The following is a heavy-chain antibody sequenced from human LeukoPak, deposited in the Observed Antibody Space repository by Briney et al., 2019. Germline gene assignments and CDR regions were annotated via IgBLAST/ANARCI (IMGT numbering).Heavy chain of an antibody. CDR2: INHSGST. CDR3: ARGFRGYFVFGGAFFDY. CDR1: GGSFSGYY. Sequence: SETLSLTCAVYGGSFSGYYWSWIRQPPGKGLEWIGEINHSGSTNYNPSLKSRVTISVDTSKNQFSLKLTSVTAADTAVYYCARGFRGYFVFGGAFFDYWGQGTLVTVSS. J-gene: IGHJ4*02. V-gene: IGHV4-34*01. D-gene: IGHD3-16*01.